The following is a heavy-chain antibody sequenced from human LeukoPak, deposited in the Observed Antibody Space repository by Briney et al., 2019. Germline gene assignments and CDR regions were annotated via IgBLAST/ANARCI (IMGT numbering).Heavy chain of an antibody. Sequence: GGSLRLSCAASGFTFSSYAMHWVRQAPGKGLEWVAVISYGGSNKYYADSVKGRFTISRDNSKNTLYLQMNSLRAEDTAVYYCARDRGGRVVVTATHRWFDPWGQGTLVTVSS. J-gene: IGHJ5*02. CDR3: ARDRGGRVVVTATHRWFDP. V-gene: IGHV3-30-3*01. CDR2: ISYGGSNK. CDR1: GFTFSSYA. D-gene: IGHD2-21*02.